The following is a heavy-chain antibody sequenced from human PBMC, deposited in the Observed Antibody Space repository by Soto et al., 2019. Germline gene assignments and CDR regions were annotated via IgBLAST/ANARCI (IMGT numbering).Heavy chain of an antibody. D-gene: IGHD3-22*01. V-gene: IGHV1-2*02. CDR3: ARDYYYYDSSGYNDAFDI. CDR2: INPNSGGT. J-gene: IGHJ3*02. CDR1: GYTFTGYY. Sequence: ASMKVSCKASGYTFTGYYMHWVRQAPGQGLEWMGWINPNSGGTNYAQKFQGRVTTTRDTSISTAYMELSRLRSDDTAVYYCARDYYYYDSSGYNDAFDIWGQGTMVTVSS.